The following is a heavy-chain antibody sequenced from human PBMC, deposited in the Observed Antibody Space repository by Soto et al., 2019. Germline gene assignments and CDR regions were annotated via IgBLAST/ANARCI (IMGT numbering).Heavy chain of an antibody. CDR2: IIPIFGTA. CDR3: ARSDILTGYYGYYYYGMDV. D-gene: IGHD3-9*01. V-gene: IGHV1-69*06. Sequence: SVKVSCKASGGTFSSYSISWVLQAPVEVLEWMGGIIPIFGTANYAQKFQGRVTITADKSTSTAYMELSSLRSEDTAVYYCARSDILTGYYGYYYYGMDVWGQGTTVTVSS. J-gene: IGHJ6*02. CDR1: GGTFSSYS.